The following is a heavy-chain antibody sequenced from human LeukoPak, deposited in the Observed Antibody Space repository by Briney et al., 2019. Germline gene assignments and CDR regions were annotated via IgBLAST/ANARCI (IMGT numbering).Heavy chain of an antibody. Sequence: SETLSLTCTVSGGSISSSGYYWSWIRQPPGKGLEWIGEINHSGSTNYNPSLKSRVTISVDTSKNQFSLKLSSVTAADTAVYYCARRRGIAAPRRQYYFDYWGQGTLVTVSS. CDR1: GGSISSSGYY. CDR3: ARRRGIAAPRRQYYFDY. J-gene: IGHJ4*02. D-gene: IGHD6-6*01. V-gene: IGHV4-39*07. CDR2: INHSGST.